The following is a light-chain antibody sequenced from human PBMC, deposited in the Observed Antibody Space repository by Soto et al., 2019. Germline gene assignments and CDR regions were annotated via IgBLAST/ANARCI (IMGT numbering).Light chain of an antibody. CDR3: QQSYSTRFT. V-gene: IGKV1-39*01. Sequence: DIQMTQSPSSLSASVGDRVTITCRASQSISSYLNWYQQQPGKAPKLLIYAASSLQSGVPSRFSGSGSVTAFTLTISSLQPEDFATYYCQQSYSTRFTFCPGTKVDIK. J-gene: IGKJ3*01. CDR1: QSISSY. CDR2: AAS.